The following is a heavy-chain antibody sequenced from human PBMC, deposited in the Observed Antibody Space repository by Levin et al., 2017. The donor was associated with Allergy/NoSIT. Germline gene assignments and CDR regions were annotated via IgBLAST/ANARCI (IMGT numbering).Heavy chain of an antibody. D-gene: IGHD2-8*02. CDR3: AKEKFCTGISCENYESGGLDY. CDR1: GFTFSTYA. Sequence: LSLTCAASGFTFSTYAMHWVRQAPGEGLEWVAVISYDGTNQNYADFVKGRFTISRDNSKNTLYLQMNSLRAEDTAVYYCAKEKFCTGISCENYESGGLDYWGQGILVTFSS. J-gene: IGHJ4*02. V-gene: IGHV3-30*18. CDR2: ISYDGTNQ.